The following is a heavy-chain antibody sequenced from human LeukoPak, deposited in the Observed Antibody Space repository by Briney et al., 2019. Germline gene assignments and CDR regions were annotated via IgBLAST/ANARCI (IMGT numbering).Heavy chain of an antibody. V-gene: IGHV3-7*03. CDR1: GFTFSTYW. J-gene: IGHJ3*01. Sequence: GGSLRLSCAASGFTFSTYWMSWSRQAPGKGLEWVASINSDGSEGYYADVVKGRFTISRDNAKNSLYLQINSLRAEDTAVYYCARSSYSSSSSVWGQGTMVTVSS. CDR2: INSDGSEG. D-gene: IGHD6-6*01. CDR3: ARSSYSSSSSV.